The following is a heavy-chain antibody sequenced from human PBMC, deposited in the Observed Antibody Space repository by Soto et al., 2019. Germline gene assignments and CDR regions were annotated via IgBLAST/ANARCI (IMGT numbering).Heavy chain of an antibody. CDR2: ISGSGGHS. V-gene: IGHV3-23*01. J-gene: IGHJ4*02. CDR1: GFTFNDYA. Sequence: EVQLLESGGGFVQPGGSLRLSCAASGFTFNDYAMAWVRQAPGQGLEWVSSISGSGGHSPYVDSVKGRFTISRDNVNNILSLDMSDLRAEDTALYYCAKDCRRLAVAGSAFDSWGQGVLVTVSS. D-gene: IGHD6-19*01. CDR3: AKDCRRLAVAGSAFDS.